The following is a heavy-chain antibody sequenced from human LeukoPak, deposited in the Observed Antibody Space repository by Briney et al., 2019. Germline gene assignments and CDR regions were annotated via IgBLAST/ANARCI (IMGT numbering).Heavy chain of an antibody. CDR3: ARERERFLNL. CDR1: GFTFSSYA. CDR2: ISYDGSDK. J-gene: IGHJ5*02. Sequence: TGGSLRLSCAASGFTFSSYAMHWVRQAPGKGLEWVAVISYDGSDKYYADSVKGRFTISRDNSMNTLYLEMNSLRAEDTAVYYCARERERFLNLWGQGTLVTVSS. V-gene: IGHV3-30*04. D-gene: IGHD3-3*01.